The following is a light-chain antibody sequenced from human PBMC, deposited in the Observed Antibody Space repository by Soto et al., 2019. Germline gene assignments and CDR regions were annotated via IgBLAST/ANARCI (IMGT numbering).Light chain of an antibody. CDR1: SSDVGAYDY. V-gene: IGLV2-11*01. CDR2: DVS. CDR3: SSFVGPYTYV. Sequence: SVLTQPRSVSGSPGQSVTISCTGTSSDVGAYDYVSWYQHHPGKAPKVTIYDVSKRPSGVPDRFSGSKSGNTASLTISGLQADDEADYYCSSFVGPYTYVFGTGTKVTVL. J-gene: IGLJ1*01.